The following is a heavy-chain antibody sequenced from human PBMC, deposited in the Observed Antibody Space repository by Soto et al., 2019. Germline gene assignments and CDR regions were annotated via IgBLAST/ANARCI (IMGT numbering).Heavy chain of an antibody. CDR1: RGSISSDSW. CDR2: IYHTGTT. CDR3: ARDRGKDCSSTSCPLAFDI. V-gene: IGHV4-4*02. Sequence: SETLSLTCAVSRGSISSDSWWIWVRQAPGKGLEYIGQIYHTGTTDYNPSLKSRVTISVDTSKNQFSLKLSSVTAADTAVYYCARDRGKDCSSTSCPLAFDIWGQGTMVTVSS. D-gene: IGHD2-2*01. J-gene: IGHJ3*02.